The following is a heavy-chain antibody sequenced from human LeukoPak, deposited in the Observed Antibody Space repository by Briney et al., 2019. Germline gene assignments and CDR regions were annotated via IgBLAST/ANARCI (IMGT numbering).Heavy chain of an antibody. D-gene: IGHD2-8*01. Sequence: KTSETLSLTCGVSGGSITSTNWWSWVRQPPGQGLEWIGEVSLSGLTNHNPSLSSRVIMALDTSKNHLSLHLTSVTAADTAVYYCSRENGAFSPFGYWGQGYLVTVLS. CDR1: GGSITSTNW. CDR2: VSLSGLT. J-gene: IGHJ4*02. V-gene: IGHV4-4*02. CDR3: SRENGAFSPFGY.